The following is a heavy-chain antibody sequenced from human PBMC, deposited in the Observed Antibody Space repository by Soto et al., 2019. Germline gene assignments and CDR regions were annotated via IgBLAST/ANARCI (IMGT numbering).Heavy chain of an antibody. V-gene: IGHV4-39*02. CDR2: IFYSGRV. J-gene: IGHJ5*02. D-gene: IGHD1-1*01. CDR1: GSSIINSAYY. Sequence: PSETLSLTCSVSGSSIINSAYYWAWLRQPPGKGLEWIGNIFYSGRVYYNPSLQGRVTMSVDTSRNQFSLHLRSVTAADTAVYYCARARIVLMTTAWFDPWGRGTLVTVSS. CDR3: ARARIVLMTTAWFDP.